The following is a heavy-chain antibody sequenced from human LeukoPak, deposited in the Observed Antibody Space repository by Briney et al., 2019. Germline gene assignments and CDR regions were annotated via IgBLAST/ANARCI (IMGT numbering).Heavy chain of an antibody. CDR1: GGSISSGDYY. CDR2: IYYSGST. D-gene: IGHD4-11*01. J-gene: IGHJ6*03. Sequence: SSETLSLTCTVSGGSISSGDYYWSWIRQPPGKGLEWIGYIYYSGSTYYNPSLKSRVTISVDTSKNQFSLKLSSVTAADTAVYYCARTNDYTKDYYYYYMDVWGKGTTVTVSS. V-gene: IGHV4-30-4*08. CDR3: ARTNDYTKDYYYYYMDV.